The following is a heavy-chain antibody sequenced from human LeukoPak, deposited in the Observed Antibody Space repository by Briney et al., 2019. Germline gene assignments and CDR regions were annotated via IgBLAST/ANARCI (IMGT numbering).Heavy chain of an antibody. Sequence: SETLSLTCTVSGGSVRRGNYYWTWIRQPAGSGLEWIGRIYTSGTTDYNPSLRTRVTISVDRSKNQVSLKLSSVTAADMAVYYCTRGYYYYYMDVWGKGTTVTVSS. CDR3: TRGYYYYYMDV. J-gene: IGHJ6*03. CDR1: GGSVRRGNYY. V-gene: IGHV4-61*02. CDR2: IYTSGTT.